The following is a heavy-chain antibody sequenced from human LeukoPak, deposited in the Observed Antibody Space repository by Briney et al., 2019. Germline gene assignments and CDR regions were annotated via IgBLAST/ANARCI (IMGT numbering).Heavy chain of an antibody. CDR2: IYTSGST. CDR3: ARDGRLTANYGMDV. CDR1: GGSISSYY. J-gene: IGHJ6*02. Sequence: SETLPLTCTVSGGSISSYYWSWIRQPAGKGLEWIGRIYTSGSTNYNPSLKSRVTMSVDTSKNQFSLKLSSVTAADTAVYYCARDGRLTANYGMDVWGQGTTVTVSS. V-gene: IGHV4-4*07. D-gene: IGHD1-26*01.